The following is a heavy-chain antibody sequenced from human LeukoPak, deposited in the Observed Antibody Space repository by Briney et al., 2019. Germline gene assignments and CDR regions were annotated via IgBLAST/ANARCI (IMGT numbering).Heavy chain of an antibody. CDR2: IYYSGST. CDR3: ARVGRVSSGRYNWFDP. Sequence: SETLSLTCTVSGGSISSSSYYWGWVRQPPGKGLEWIGSIYYSGSTYYNPSLKSRVTISVDTSKNQFSLKLSSVTAADTAVYYCARVGRVSSGRYNWFDPWGQGTLVTVSS. J-gene: IGHJ5*02. D-gene: IGHD6-19*01. V-gene: IGHV4-39*07. CDR1: GGSISSSSYY.